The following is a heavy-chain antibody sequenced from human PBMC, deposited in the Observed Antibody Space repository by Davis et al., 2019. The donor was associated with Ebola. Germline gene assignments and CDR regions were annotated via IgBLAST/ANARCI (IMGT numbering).Heavy chain of an antibody. Sequence: GESLKISCAASGFTFSSYWMSWVRQAPGKGLEWVANIKQDGSEKYYVDSVKGRFTISRDNAKDSLFLQMDSLRAEDTAVYYCAGRTAGITLSFYAMDVWGQGTTVTVSS. CDR3: AGRTAGITLSFYAMDV. CDR2: IKQDGSEK. V-gene: IGHV3-7*01. J-gene: IGHJ6*02. D-gene: IGHD1-1*01. CDR1: GFTFSSYW.